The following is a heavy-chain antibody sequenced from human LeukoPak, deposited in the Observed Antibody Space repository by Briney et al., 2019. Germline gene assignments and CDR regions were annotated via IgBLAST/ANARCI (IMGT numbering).Heavy chain of an antibody. CDR2: IIPIFGTA. CDR3: ARGPFKTVPAAIPYYFDY. V-gene: IGHV1-69*13. Sequence: GASVKVSCTASGGTFSSYAISWVRQAPGQGLEWMGGIIPIFGTANYAQKFQGRVTITADESTSTAYMELSSLRSEDTAVYYCARGPFKTVPAAIPYYFDYWGQGTLVTVSS. D-gene: IGHD2-2*01. J-gene: IGHJ4*02. CDR1: GGTFSSYA.